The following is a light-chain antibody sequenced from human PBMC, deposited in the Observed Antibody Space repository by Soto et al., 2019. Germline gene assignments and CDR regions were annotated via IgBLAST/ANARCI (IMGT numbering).Light chain of an antibody. J-gene: IGKJ2*01. CDR3: QQRSNWPPYT. CDR1: QSVHTY. Sequence: ETEFTQSPATLSLSPGERATLSCRASQSVHTYLAWYQQKPGQAPGLLIYDASNRATGIPARFSGSGSGTDFTLTLSSLEPEDCAVYYCQQRSNWPPYTFGQGTKVDIK. CDR2: DAS. V-gene: IGKV3-11*01.